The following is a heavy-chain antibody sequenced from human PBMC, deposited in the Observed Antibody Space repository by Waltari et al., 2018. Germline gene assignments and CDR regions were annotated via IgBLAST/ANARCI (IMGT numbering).Heavy chain of an antibody. CDR1: GGSISSSSYY. CDR2: IYYSGST. CDR3: ARDLEHYYDSSGTSPAFDI. D-gene: IGHD3-22*01. Sequence: QLQLQESGPGLVKPSETLSLTCTVSGGSISSSSYYWGWIRQPPGKGLEWIGSIYYSGSTYYNPSLKSRVTISVDTSKNQFSLKLSSVTAADTAVYYCARDLEHYYDSSGTSPAFDIWGQGTMVIVSS. V-gene: IGHV4-39*07. J-gene: IGHJ3*02.